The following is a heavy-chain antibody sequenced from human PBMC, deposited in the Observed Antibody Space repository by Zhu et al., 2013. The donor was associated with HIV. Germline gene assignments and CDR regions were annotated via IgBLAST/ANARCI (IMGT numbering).Heavy chain of an antibody. J-gene: IGHJ4*02. D-gene: IGHD2-15*01. V-gene: IGHV4-34*01. CDR3: ASLVVAATGIDY. CDR1: GGSFSGYY. CDR2: INHSGST. Sequence: QVQLQQWGAGLLKPSETLSLTCAVYGGSFSGYYWSWIRQPPGKGLEWIGEINHSGSTNYNPSLKSRVTISVDTSKNQFSLKLSSVTAADTAVYYCASLVVAATGIDYWGQGTLVTVSS.